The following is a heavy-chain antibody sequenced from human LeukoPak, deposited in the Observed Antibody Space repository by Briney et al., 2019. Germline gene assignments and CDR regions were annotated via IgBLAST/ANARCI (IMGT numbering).Heavy chain of an antibody. CDR3: AKSIKSSSSGSDY. Sequence: GGSLRLSCAASGFTFSDSWMTWVRQAPGKGLEWVANIEQDGSEKNYVDSVKGRFTISRAHAKNSLYLQMNSLRAEDTAAYYCAKSIKSSSSGSDYWGQGTLVSVSS. CDR2: IEQDGSEK. CDR1: GFTFSDSW. D-gene: IGHD6-6*01. V-gene: IGHV3-7*05. J-gene: IGHJ4*02.